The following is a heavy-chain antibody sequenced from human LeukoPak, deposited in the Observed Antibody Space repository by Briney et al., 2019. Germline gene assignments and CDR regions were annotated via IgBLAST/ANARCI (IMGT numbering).Heavy chain of an antibody. CDR3: ARHRFSETYYDFSFDP. J-gene: IGHJ5*02. CDR2: IYTSGST. D-gene: IGHD3-3*01. V-gene: IGHV4-4*09. Sequence: SETLSLTCTVSGGSISSYYWSWIRQPPGKGLEWIGYIYTSGSTNYNPSLKSRVTISVDTSKNQFSLKLSSVTAADTAVYYCARHRFSETYYDFSFDPWGQGTLVTVSS. CDR1: GGSISSYY.